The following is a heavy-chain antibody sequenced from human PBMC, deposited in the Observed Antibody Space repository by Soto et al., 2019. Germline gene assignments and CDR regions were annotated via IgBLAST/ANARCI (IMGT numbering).Heavy chain of an antibody. CDR2: IYYSGST. D-gene: IGHD4-17*01. Sequence: SETLSLTCTVSGGSISSSSYYWGWIRQPPGKGLEWIGSIYYSGSTYYNPSLKSRVTISVDTSKNQFSLKLSSVTAADTAVYYCARHHSDYGGDWFDPWGQGTLVTVSS. CDR3: ARHHSDYGGDWFDP. V-gene: IGHV4-39*01. J-gene: IGHJ5*02. CDR1: GGSISSSSYY.